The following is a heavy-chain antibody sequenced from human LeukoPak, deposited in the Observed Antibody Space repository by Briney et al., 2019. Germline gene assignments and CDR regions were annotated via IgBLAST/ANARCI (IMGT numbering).Heavy chain of an antibody. CDR1: GFTFSSYG. CDR2: IWYDGSNK. J-gene: IGHJ3*02. CDR3: AGSRTLWGVAFDI. Sequence: PGRSLRLSCAASGFTFSSYGMHWVRQAPGKGLEWVAVIWYDGSNKYYADSVKGRFTISRDNSKNTLYLQMNSLRAEDTAVYYCAGSRTLWGVAFDIWGQGTMDTVSS. V-gene: IGHV3-33*01. D-gene: IGHD3-10*01.